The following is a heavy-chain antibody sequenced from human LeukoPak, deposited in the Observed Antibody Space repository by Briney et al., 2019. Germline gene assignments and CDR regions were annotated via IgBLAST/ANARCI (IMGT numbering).Heavy chain of an antibody. V-gene: IGHV1-18*01. D-gene: IGHD3-22*01. Sequence: ASVTVSCKPSRYTLTRYVICWVRQAPGQGLEWMGWVSAYNGTTNYAQKLQGRVTMTTDTSTSTTYMELRSLRSDDTAVYYCLGTFYYDRSGGDYWGQGTLVTASS. CDR1: RYTLTRYV. CDR2: VSAYNGTT. CDR3: LGTFYYDRSGGDY. J-gene: IGHJ4*02.